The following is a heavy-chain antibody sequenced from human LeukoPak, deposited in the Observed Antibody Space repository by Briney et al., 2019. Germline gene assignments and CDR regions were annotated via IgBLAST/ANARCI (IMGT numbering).Heavy chain of an antibody. CDR2: ISSSSGYI. Sequence: PGGSLRLSCAASGYTFSIYSMNWVRQAPGRGLEWVSSISSSSGYIYYADSVKGRFTISRDSAKNSLYLQMNSLRAEDTAVYYCARDTDYDSRSIWGQGTMVTVSS. CDR3: ARDTDYDSRSI. V-gene: IGHV3-21*01. D-gene: IGHD5-12*01. J-gene: IGHJ3*02. CDR1: GYTFSIYS.